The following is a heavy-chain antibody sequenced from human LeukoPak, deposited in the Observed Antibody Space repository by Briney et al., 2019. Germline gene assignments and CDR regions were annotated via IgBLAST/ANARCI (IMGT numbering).Heavy chain of an antibody. CDR2: INAGNGNT. Sequence: GASVKVSCKASGYTFTSYAMHWVRQAPGQRLEWMGWINAGNGNTKYSQKFQGRVTITRDTSASTAYMELSSLRSEDTAVYYCARGVKDYVWGSYRIDYWGQGTLVTVSS. V-gene: IGHV1-3*01. CDR1: GYTFTSYA. CDR3: ARGVKDYVWGSYRIDY. D-gene: IGHD3-16*02. J-gene: IGHJ4*02.